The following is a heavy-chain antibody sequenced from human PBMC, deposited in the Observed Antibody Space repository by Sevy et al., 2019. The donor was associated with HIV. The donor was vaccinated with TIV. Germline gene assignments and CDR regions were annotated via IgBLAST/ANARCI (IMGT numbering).Heavy chain of an antibody. D-gene: IGHD2-15*01. J-gene: IGHJ5*02. V-gene: IGHV4-4*07. CDR3: ARSEVVAATTYGYWFDP. Sequence: SETLSLTCTVSGGSISSYYWSWIRQPAGKGLEWIGRIYTSGSTNYNPPLKSRVTMSVDTSKNQFSLKLSSVTAADTAVYYCARSEVVAATTYGYWFDPWGQGTLVTVSS. CDR2: IYTSGST. CDR1: GGSISSYY.